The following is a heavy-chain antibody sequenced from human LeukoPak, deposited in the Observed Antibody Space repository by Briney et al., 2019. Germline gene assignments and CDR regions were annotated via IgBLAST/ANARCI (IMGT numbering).Heavy chain of an antibody. V-gene: IGHV3-7*01. CDR2: IKEDGSQK. J-gene: IGHJ3*02. Sequence: VGSLRLSCAASRFTFSSSWMAWVRQAPGKGLEWVATIKEDGSQKYYVDFVKGRFTISRDNAKNSLFLQMNSLRVEDTAVYFCVRNLAYDSFDIWGQGTMVTVSS. D-gene: IGHD3-16*01. CDR1: RFTFSSSW. CDR3: VRNLAYDSFDI.